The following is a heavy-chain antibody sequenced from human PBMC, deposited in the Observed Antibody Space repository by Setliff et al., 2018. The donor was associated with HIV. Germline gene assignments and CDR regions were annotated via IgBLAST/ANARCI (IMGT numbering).Heavy chain of an antibody. Sequence: SETLSLTCAVSGYSISSAYYWGWIRQPPGKGLEWIGSIYHRGTTYYNTSLKSRVTISVDTSKNQISLKLSSVTAADTAVYYCARLDYSNYYSYYIDVWGEGTMVTVSS. CDR3: ARLDYSNYYSYYIDV. V-gene: IGHV4-38-2*01. D-gene: IGHD4-4*01. CDR2: IYHRGTT. J-gene: IGHJ6*03. CDR1: GYSISSAYY.